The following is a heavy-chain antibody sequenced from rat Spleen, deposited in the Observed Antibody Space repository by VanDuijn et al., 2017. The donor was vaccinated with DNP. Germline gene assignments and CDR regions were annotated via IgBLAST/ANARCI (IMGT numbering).Heavy chain of an antibody. CDR2: IDNAGST. CDR3: AKYYSSSYWYFDF. V-gene: IGHV3-3*01. D-gene: IGHD1-2*01. Sequence: EVQLQESGPGLVKPSQSLSLTCSVTGHSITSSYRWSWIRKFPGNKLEWMGYIDNAGSTNYNPSLKSRISITRDTSKNQFFLEVNSITTEDTATYYCAKYYSSSYWYFDFWGPGTMVTVSS. CDR1: GHSITSSYR. J-gene: IGHJ1*01.